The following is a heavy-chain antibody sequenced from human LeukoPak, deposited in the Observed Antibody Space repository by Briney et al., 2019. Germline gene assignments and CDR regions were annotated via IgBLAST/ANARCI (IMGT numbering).Heavy chain of an antibody. V-gene: IGHV4-59*12. CDR2: IYYSGST. Sequence: SETLSLTCTVSGGSISSYYWSWIRQPPGKGLEWIGYIYYSGSTNYNPSLKSRVTISVDTSKNQFSLKLSSVTAADTAVYYCARDPNIVVVVAEYYYYGMDVWGQGTTVTVSS. D-gene: IGHD2-15*01. CDR3: ARDPNIVVVVAEYYYYGMDV. J-gene: IGHJ6*02. CDR1: GGSISSYY.